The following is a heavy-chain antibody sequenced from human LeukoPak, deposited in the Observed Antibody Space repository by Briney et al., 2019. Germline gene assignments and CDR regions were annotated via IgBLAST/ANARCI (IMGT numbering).Heavy chain of an antibody. Sequence: PGGSLRLSCAASGFTFSSYAMHWVRQAPGKGLEWVAVISYDGSNKYYADSVKGRFTISRDSSKNTLYLQMNSLRAEDTAVYYCAREVVVVAAATLSYYYGMDVWGQGTTVTVSS. CDR1: GFTFSSYA. J-gene: IGHJ6*02. D-gene: IGHD2-15*01. CDR3: AREVVVVAAATLSYYYGMDV. V-gene: IGHV3-30-3*01. CDR2: ISYDGSNK.